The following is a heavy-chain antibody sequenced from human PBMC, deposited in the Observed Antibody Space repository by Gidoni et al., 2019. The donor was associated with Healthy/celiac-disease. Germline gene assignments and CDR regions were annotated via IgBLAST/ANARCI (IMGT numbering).Heavy chain of an antibody. Sequence: EVQLVQSGAAVQKPGASLKISCKGSGYSFTSYWIGWVRQMPGKGLELLGIIHPGDSDTRYSPSFQGQVTISADKSISTAYLQWSSLKASDTAMYYCARHNHHYYGSGSYLDYWGQGTLITVSS. J-gene: IGHJ4*02. D-gene: IGHD3-10*01. CDR1: GYSFTSYW. CDR3: ARHNHHYYGSGSYLDY. CDR2: IHPGDSDT. V-gene: IGHV5-51*01.